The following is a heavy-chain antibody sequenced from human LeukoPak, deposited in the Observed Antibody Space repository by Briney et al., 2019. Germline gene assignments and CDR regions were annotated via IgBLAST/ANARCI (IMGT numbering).Heavy chain of an antibody. CDR1: GGSISSSSYY. J-gene: IGHJ4*02. D-gene: IGHD3-10*01. CDR3: STMVRGVIPPTY. Sequence: SETLSLTCTVSGGSISSSSYYWAWIRQPPGKGLEWIGTIYYSGITYYNPPLKSRVTMSRDTSKNQFSLKLSSVTAADTAVYYCSTMVRGVIPPTYWGQGALVTVSS. V-gene: IGHV4-39*07. CDR2: IYYSGIT.